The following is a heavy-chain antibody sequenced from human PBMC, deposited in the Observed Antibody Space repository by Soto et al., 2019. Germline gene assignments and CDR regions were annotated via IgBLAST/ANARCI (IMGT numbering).Heavy chain of an antibody. CDR1: GGSVSSGSYY. J-gene: IGHJ4*02. V-gene: IGHV4-61*01. CDR3: ASGSGQREDY. Sequence: QVQLQESGPGLVKPSETLSLTCTVSGGSVSSGSYYWSWIRQPPGKGLEWIGYIYYSGSTNYNPSLKXXVXIXGDTSKNQFSLKLSSVTAADTAVYYCASGSGQREDYWGQGTLVTVSS. CDR2: IYYSGST. D-gene: IGHD6-19*01.